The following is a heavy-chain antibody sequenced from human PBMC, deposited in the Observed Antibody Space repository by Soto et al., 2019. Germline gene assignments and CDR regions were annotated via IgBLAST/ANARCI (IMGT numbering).Heavy chain of an antibody. D-gene: IGHD2-15*01. CDR2: ISYDGSNK. V-gene: IGHV3-30*03. Sequence: GGSLRLSCAASGFTFSSYGMHWVRQAPGKGLEWVAVISYDGSNKYYPDSVKGRFTISRDNSKNTLYLQLNSLTPEDTAVYFCARALHYCGGGACYSGDAFDFWGQGTMVTVSS. J-gene: IGHJ3*01. CDR3: ARALHYCGGGACYSGDAFDF. CDR1: GFTFSSYG.